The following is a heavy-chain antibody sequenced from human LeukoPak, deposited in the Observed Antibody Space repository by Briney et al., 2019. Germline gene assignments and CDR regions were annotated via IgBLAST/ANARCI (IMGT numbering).Heavy chain of an antibody. CDR1: GFTFSSYA. Sequence: GGSLRLSCAASGFTFSSYAMHWVRQAPGKGLEWVAVISYDGTNKYYADSMKGRFTISRDNSKNTLYLQMNSLRAEDTAVYYCARALDEGARFDYWGQGTLVTVSS. CDR2: ISYDGTNK. J-gene: IGHJ4*02. CDR3: ARALDEGARFDY. V-gene: IGHV3-30-3*01.